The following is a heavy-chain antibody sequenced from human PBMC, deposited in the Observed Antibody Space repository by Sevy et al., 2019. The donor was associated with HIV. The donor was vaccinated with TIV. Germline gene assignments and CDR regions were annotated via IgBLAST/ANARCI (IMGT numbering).Heavy chain of an antibody. CDR2: INHSGST. CDR3: ARHCGGTSCSHAFDI. V-gene: IGHV4-34*01. CDR1: GGSFSGYY. Sequence: SETLSLTCAVYGGSFSGYYWSWIRQPPGKGLEWIGEINHSGSTNYNPSLKSRVTISVDTSKNQFSLKLSSVTAADTAGYYCARHCGGTSCSHAFDIWGQGTMVTVSS. J-gene: IGHJ3*02. D-gene: IGHD2-2*01.